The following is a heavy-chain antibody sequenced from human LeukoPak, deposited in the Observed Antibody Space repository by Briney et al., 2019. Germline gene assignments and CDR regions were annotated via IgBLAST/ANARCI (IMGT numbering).Heavy chain of an antibody. V-gene: IGHV4-59*08. J-gene: IGHJ4*02. CDR1: GGSISSYY. CDR3: ARSFLNIVGAEYYFDY. CDR2: IYYSGST. D-gene: IGHD1-26*01. Sequence: SETLSLTCTVSGGSISSYYWSRIRQPSGKGLEWIGYIYYSGSTNYNPSLKSRVTISVDTSKNQFSLKLSSVTAADTAVYYCARSFLNIVGAEYYFDYWGQGTLVTVSS.